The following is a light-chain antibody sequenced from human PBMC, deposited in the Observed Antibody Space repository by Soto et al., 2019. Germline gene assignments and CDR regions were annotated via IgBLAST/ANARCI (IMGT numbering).Light chain of an antibody. CDR3: QQYGSSRWT. CDR1: ESVTDSQ. CDR2: GVS. J-gene: IGKJ1*01. V-gene: IGKV3-20*01. Sequence: IVLTQSPGTLSLSPGEGATLSCRTSESVTDSQLAWYQHQPGQAPRLLIYGVSRRATGIADRFSGGGSGTDFILTISRLEPEDFAQYYCQQYGSSRWTFGQGTEVAIK.